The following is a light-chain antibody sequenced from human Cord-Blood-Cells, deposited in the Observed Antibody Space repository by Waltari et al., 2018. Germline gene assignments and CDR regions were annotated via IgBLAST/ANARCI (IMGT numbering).Light chain of an antibody. CDR1: SSDVDGYNY. Sequence: QSALTQPASVSGSPGQSLTISCTGTSSDVDGYNYVPWYQQHPGKAPKLMISDVSNRPAGVSNRFSGSKSGNTASLTISGLQAEDEADYYCSSYTSSSTVFGGGTKLTVL. V-gene: IGLV2-14*01. CDR2: DVS. J-gene: IGLJ2*01. CDR3: SSYTSSSTV.